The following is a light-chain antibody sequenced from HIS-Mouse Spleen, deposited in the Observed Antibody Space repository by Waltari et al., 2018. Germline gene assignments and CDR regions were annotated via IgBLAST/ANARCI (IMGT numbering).Light chain of an antibody. Sequence: SYELTQPPSVSVSPGQTASITCSGDKLGDKYACWYQQKPGQSPVLVNYQDSKRPSGIPGRFSGSNSGNTATLTISGTQAMDEADYYCQAWDSSTDVVFGGGTKLTVL. CDR1: KLGDKY. CDR2: QDS. J-gene: IGLJ2*01. V-gene: IGLV3-1*01. CDR3: QAWDSSTDVV.